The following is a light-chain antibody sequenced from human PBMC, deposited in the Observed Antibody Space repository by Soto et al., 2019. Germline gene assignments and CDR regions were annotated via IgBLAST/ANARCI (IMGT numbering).Light chain of an antibody. Sequence: DIQMTQSPSSLSASVGDRVTITCRASQSISIYLNWYQQKPGKAPRLLIYAASRLQSGVPSRFSGSGSGTDSTLTISSLQPEDFATYYCQQSYIMPIYTFGQGTRLDIK. CDR1: QSISIY. CDR2: AAS. CDR3: QQSYIMPIYT. J-gene: IGKJ2*01. V-gene: IGKV1-39*01.